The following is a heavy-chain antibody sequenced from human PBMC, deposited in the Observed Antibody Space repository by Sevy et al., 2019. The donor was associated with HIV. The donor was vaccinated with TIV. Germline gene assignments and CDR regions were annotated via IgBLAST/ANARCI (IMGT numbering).Heavy chain of an antibody. J-gene: IGHJ5*02. CDR2: IYHSGST. CDR3: ARGGETPRGFDP. CDR1: GGSITSVNW. Sequence: SETLSLTCAVSGGSITSVNWWHWVRQPPGKGLEWIGEIYHSGSTNYNPSLKSRFTISVDNSKNQFSLNLYSVTAADTAVYYCARGGETPRGFDPWGQGSLVTVSS. V-gene: IGHV4-4*02. D-gene: IGHD3-16*01.